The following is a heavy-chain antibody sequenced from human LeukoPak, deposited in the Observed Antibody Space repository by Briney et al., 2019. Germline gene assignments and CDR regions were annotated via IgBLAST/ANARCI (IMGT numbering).Heavy chain of an antibody. CDR1: GGSISGYY. CDR2: IYYSGST. D-gene: IGHD3-3*01. J-gene: IGHJ5*02. CDR3: AGAIFGVYFDP. Sequence: PSETLSLTCTVSGGSISGYYWSWIRQPPGKGLEWIGYIYYSGSTNYNPSLKSRVTISVDTSKNQFSLKLSSVTAADTAVYYCAGAIFGVYFDPWGQGTLVTVSS. V-gene: IGHV4-59*08.